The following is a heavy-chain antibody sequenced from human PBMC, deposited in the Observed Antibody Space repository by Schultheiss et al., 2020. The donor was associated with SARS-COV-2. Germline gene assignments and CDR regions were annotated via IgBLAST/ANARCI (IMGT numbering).Heavy chain of an antibody. CDR1: GFTFSRYW. J-gene: IGHJ3*02. V-gene: IGHV3-48*03. Sequence: GGSLRLSCVGSGFTFSRYWVGWVRQAPGKGLEWVSYIGSSGSSIYYADSVKGRFIISRDNAKKALYLQMNSLRAEDTAVYYCARRGAVVVAAKAFDIWGQGTLVTVSS. CDR3: ARRGAVVVAAKAFDI. D-gene: IGHD2-15*01. CDR2: IGSSGSSI.